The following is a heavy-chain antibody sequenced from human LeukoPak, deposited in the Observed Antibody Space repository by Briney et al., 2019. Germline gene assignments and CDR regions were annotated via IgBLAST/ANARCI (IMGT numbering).Heavy chain of an antibody. D-gene: IGHD3-22*01. CDR2: IYSSGNT. CDR3: ARWGPYDSSSYYYAY. CDR1: GGSISSGSYY. V-gene: IGHV4-61*02. Sequence: SETLSLTCTVSGGSISSGSYYWSWIRQPAGKGLEWIGRIYSSGNTNYNPSLKSRVTISVDTSKNQFSLKLSSVTAADTAVYYCARWGPYDSSSYYYAYWGQGTLVTVSS. J-gene: IGHJ4*02.